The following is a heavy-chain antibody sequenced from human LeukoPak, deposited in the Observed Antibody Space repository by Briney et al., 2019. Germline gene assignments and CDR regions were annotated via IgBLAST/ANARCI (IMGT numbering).Heavy chain of an antibody. CDR3: AKSAGGSYYYYYMDV. CDR1: GFAFSGYA. V-gene: IGHV3-23*01. J-gene: IGHJ6*03. CDR2: ISGGGDNT. D-gene: IGHD3-16*01. Sequence: GGSLRLSCTASGFAFSGYAMSWVRQAPGKGLEWVSIISGGGDNTYYADSVKGRFTISRDNSKNTLYLQLNSLRAEDTAVYSCAKSAGGSYYYYYMDVWGKGTTVTVSS.